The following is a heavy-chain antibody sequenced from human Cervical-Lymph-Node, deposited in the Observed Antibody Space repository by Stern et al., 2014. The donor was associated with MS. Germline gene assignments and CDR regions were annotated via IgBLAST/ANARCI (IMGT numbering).Heavy chain of an antibody. D-gene: IGHD6-19*01. Sequence: VQLGQSGAEVRKPGASVKVSCKASGYTFNDYVMHWVRQAPGQRLEWLGWINADTGDTQYSQNFQDRVTISRDTSATTASMELTSLTSEDTSVYFCAREAFRSGWRVFDFWGQGTLVTVSP. CDR1: GYTFNDYV. CDR2: INADTGDT. J-gene: IGHJ4*02. V-gene: IGHV1-3*01. CDR3: AREAFRSGWRVFDF.